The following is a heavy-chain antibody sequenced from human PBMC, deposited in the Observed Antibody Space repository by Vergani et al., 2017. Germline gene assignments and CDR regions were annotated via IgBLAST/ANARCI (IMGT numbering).Heavy chain of an antibody. D-gene: IGHD3-16*01. J-gene: IGHJ4*02. V-gene: IGHV3-30*02. CDR2: IQCDGSNQ. CDR1: GFTLSNYD. Sequence: QVQLVESGGGVVQRGGSLRLSCATSGFTLSNYDMQWIRQGPGKGLEFVVFIQCDGSNQYYADSVKGRFTLSRDFSKNTLYLQMNSLRTDDTATYYCAKHFRGWGIDYWGQGTQVIVSS. CDR3: AKHFRGWGIDY.